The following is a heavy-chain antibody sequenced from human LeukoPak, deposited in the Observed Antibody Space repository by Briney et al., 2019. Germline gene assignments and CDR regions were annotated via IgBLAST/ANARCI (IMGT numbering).Heavy chain of an antibody. CDR3: ARDIYIDY. V-gene: IGHV3-72*01. CDR1: GFTFSDHY. Sequence: GGSLRLSCAASGFTFSDHYMDWVRQAPGKGLEWVGRTRNKANSYTTEYAASVKGRFTISRDDSKNSLYLQMNSLKTEDTAVYYCARDIYIDYWGQGTLVTVSS. CDR2: TRNKANSYTT. J-gene: IGHJ4*02.